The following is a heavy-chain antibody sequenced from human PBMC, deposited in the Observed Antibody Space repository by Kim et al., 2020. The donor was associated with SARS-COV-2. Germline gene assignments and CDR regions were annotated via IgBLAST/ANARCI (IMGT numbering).Heavy chain of an antibody. V-gene: IGHV5-51*01. CDR1: GYRFSRYW. Sequence: GESLKISCQGFGYRFSRYWIAWVRQMPGKGLEWMGIIYPGDADTRYSPSFQGQVTISADKSIGTAYLHWNSLKASDTAIYYCARKSDWDLQVRWDYYYNGMDVWGQGTTVIVSS. CDR2: IYPGDADT. CDR3: ARKSDWDLQVRWDYYYNGMDV. J-gene: IGHJ6*02. D-gene: IGHD3-9*01.